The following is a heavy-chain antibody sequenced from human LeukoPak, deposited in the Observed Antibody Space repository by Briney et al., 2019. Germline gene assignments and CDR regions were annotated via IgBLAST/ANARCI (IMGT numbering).Heavy chain of an antibody. J-gene: IGHJ4*02. CDR2: IYYSGNT. V-gene: IGHV4-39*01. D-gene: IGHD6-13*01. CDR1: GVPFSSSSFY. CDR3: IGHSSSWTGR. Sequence: SETLTLTCTASGVPFSSSSFYWGWLRQPPGKGLEWIGSIYYSGNTYYNPSLKSRVTISVDTSKNQFSLKLSPVTAADTAVYYCIGHSSSWTGRWGQGTLVTVSS.